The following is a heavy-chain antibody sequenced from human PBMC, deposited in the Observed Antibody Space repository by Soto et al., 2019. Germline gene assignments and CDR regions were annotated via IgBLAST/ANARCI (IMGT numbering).Heavy chain of an antibody. CDR2: ISYDGSNK. Sequence: PGGSLRLSCAASGFTFSSYAMHWVRQAPGKGLEWVAVISYDGSNKYYADSVKGRFTISRDNSKNTLYLQMNSLRAEDTAVYYWASEGYSRGWPQNTFDYGGQGTLVTVSS. V-gene: IGHV3-30-3*01. D-gene: IGHD6-19*01. CDR1: GFTFSSYA. CDR3: ASEGYSRGWPQNTFDY. J-gene: IGHJ4*02.